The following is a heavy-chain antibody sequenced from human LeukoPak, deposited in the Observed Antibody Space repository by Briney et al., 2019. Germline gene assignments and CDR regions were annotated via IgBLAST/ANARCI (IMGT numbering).Heavy chain of an antibody. CDR3: ARESCSTSCYGFDY. J-gene: IGHJ4*02. Sequence: PSETLSLTCTVSGGSISSYYWSWIRQPAGKGLEWIGRIYSSGSTDYNPSLKSRVTMSVDTSKNQFSLKLSSVTAADTAVYYCARESCSTSCYGFDYWGQGTLVTVSS. CDR2: IYSSGST. V-gene: IGHV4-4*07. D-gene: IGHD2-2*01. CDR1: GGSISSYY.